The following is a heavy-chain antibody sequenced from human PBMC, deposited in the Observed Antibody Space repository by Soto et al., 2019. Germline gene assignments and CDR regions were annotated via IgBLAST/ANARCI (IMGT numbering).Heavy chain of an antibody. CDR3: ATSLVTSRTRVDY. CDR2: IYYTGST. CDR1: GGSIYTGGFY. J-gene: IGHJ4*02. V-gene: IGHV4-31*03. D-gene: IGHD1-26*01. Sequence: SETLSLTCTVSGGSIYTGGFYWSWIRHLPGKGLEWLGYIYYTGSTQYTPSLKSRLTISTDTSDNQFSLRLTSVTAADTAVYYCATSLVTSRTRVDYWGQGTLVTVSS.